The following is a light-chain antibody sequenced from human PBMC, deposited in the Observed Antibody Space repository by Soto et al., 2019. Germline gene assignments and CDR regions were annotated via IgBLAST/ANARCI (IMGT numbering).Light chain of an antibody. CDR3: QHDNGWPRA. CDR1: QSVSSN. V-gene: IGKV3-15*01. Sequence: EMVMTQSPATLSVSPGERATLSCRASQSVSSNLAWYQQKPGQAPRLLIYGASTRATGVPARFTGSGSGTEFTLTLSSLQSEDFAVYHCQHDNGWPRAFCHGTKLESK. J-gene: IGKJ1*01. CDR2: GAS.